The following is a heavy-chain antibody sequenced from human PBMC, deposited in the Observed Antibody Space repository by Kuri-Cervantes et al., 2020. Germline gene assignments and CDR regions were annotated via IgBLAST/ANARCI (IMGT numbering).Heavy chain of an antibody. CDR2: ITNGGGST. CDR1: GFTFSSYA. Sequence: GESLKISCVASGFTFSSYAMSWVRQAPGKGLEWVSSITNGGGSTYYADSVKGRFTISRHNSKNTLYLQMNNLRPEDTAVYYCARDSFYDYYMDVWGKGTAVTVSS. J-gene: IGHJ6*03. CDR3: ARDSFYDYYMDV. V-gene: IGHV3-23*01.